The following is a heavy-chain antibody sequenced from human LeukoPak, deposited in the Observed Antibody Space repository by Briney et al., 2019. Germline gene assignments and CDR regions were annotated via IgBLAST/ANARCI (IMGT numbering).Heavy chain of an antibody. D-gene: IGHD6-13*01. CDR2: ISYDGSNK. Sequence: GGSLRLSCAASGFTFSSYDMHWVRQAPGKGLEWVAVISYDGSNKYYADSVKGRFTVSRDNSKNTVYLQMNSLRDGDTAVYYCAKGLERGYSTSVLAGGAFDYWGQGTMVTVSS. J-gene: IGHJ4*03. V-gene: IGHV3-30*18. CDR1: GFTFSSYD. CDR3: AKGLERGYSTSVLAGGAFDY.